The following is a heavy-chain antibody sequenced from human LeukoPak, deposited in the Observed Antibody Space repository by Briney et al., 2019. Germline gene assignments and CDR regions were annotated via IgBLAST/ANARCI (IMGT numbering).Heavy chain of an antibody. V-gene: IGHV4-61*01. CDR2: IYYSGST. J-gene: IGHJ6*02. CDR1: GGSVSIGSYY. CDR3: ASRSYYYYGMDV. Sequence: SETLSLTCTVSGGSVSIGSYYWIWIRQPPGKGLEWIGYIYYSGSTNYNPSLKSRVTISVDTSKNQFSLKLSSVTAADTAVYYCASRSYYYYGMDVWGQGTTVTVSS.